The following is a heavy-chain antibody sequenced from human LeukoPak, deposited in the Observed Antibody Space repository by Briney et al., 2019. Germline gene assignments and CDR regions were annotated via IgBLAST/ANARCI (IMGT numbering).Heavy chain of an antibody. D-gene: IGHD6-6*01. V-gene: IGHV3-30*18. CDR2: ISYDGSNK. J-gene: IGHJ4*02. CDR1: GFTFSSYG. CDR3: AKGGIAARQDYFDY. Sequence: GGSLRLSCAAPGFTFSSYGMHWVRQAPGKGLEWVAVISYDGSNKYYADSVKGRFTISRDNSKNTLYLQMNSLRAEDTAVYYCAKGGIAARQDYFDYWGQGTLVTVSS.